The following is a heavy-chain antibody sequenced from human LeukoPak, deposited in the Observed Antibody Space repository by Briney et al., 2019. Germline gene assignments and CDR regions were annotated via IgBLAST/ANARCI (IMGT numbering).Heavy chain of an antibody. Sequence: PGGSLRLSCAASGFTFSNAWMSWVRQAPGKGLEWVGRIKSKTDGGTTDYAAPVKGRFTISRDDSKNTLYLQMNSLKTEDTAVYYCTTYWNGGLVLDYWGQGTLVTVSS. J-gene: IGHJ4*02. CDR1: GFTFSNAW. CDR3: TTYWNGGLVLDY. V-gene: IGHV3-15*01. CDR2: IKSKTDGGTT. D-gene: IGHD1-1*01.